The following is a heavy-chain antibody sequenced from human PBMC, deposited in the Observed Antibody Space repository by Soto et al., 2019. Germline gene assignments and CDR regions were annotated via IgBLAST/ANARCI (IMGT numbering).Heavy chain of an antibody. D-gene: IGHD3-22*01. CDR1: GITFGRNW. J-gene: IGHJ4*01. CDR2: IKEDGSEK. V-gene: IGHV3-7*03. CDR3: VGGADSSDQ. Sequence: PXGSLRLSCAAVGITFGRNWVNWVRQAAGKGLEWVANIKEDGSEKHYVDSVKGRFTISRDNAKNSLYLQMNSLRAEDTAVYYCVGGADSSDQWGHGLLATVSS.